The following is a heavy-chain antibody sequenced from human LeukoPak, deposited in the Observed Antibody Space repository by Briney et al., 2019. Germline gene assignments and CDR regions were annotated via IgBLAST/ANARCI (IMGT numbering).Heavy chain of an antibody. CDR2: ISSSSSYI. CDR1: GFTFSSYS. Sequence: GGSLRLSCAASGFTFSSYSMNWVRQAPGKGLEWVSSISSSSSYIYYADSVKGRFTISRDNAKNSLYLQMNSLRAEDTAVYYCARSYYYDSSGYCPGGYWGQGTLVTVSS. V-gene: IGHV3-21*01. CDR3: ARSYYYDSSGYCPGGY. J-gene: IGHJ4*02. D-gene: IGHD3-22*01.